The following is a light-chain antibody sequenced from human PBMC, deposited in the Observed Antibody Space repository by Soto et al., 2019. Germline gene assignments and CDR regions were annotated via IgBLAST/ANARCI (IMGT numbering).Light chain of an antibody. CDR2: DVS. J-gene: IGLJ1*01. CDR3: CSYAGSYTLYV. V-gene: IGLV2-11*01. Sequence: QSPLTQPRSVSGCPGQSVTISCTGTSSDVGGYNYVSWYQQHPGKAPKLMIYDVSKRPSGVPDRFSGSKSGNTASLTISGLQAEDEADYYCCSYAGSYTLYVFGTGTKVTVL. CDR1: SSDVGGYNY.